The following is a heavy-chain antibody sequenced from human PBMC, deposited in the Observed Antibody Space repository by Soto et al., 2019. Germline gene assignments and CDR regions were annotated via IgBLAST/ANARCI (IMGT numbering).Heavy chain of an antibody. J-gene: IGHJ1*01. V-gene: IGHV4-34*01. CDR3: AIRYSSSSKYFHH. CDR2: ISHSGST. CDR1: GGSFSDYY. D-gene: IGHD6-13*01. Sequence: QVQLQQWGAGLLKPSETLSLTCGVYGGSFSDYYWSWIRQPPGKGLEGIGEISHSGSTNYNPSLKSRITISVDTYKNPFSLKLSSVTAADTAVYYCAIRYSSSSKYFHHWGQGTLVTVSS.